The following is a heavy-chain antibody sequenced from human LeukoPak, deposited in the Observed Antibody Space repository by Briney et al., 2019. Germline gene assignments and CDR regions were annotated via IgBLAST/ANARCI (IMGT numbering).Heavy chain of an antibody. CDR3: ARGGYYGSGSYYNYNWFDP. CDR2: IYHSGST. J-gene: IGHJ5*02. V-gene: IGHV4-4*02. Sequence: SETLSLTCAVSGGSISSSNWWSWVRQPPGKGLEWIGEIYHSGSTNYNPSLKSRVTISVDKSKNQFSLKLSSVTAADTVVYYCARGGYYGSGSYYNYNWFDPWGQGTLVTVSS. D-gene: IGHD3-10*01. CDR1: GGSISSSNW.